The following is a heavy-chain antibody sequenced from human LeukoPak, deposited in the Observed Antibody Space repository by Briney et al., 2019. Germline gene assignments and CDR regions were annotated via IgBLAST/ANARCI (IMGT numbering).Heavy chain of an antibody. Sequence: GGSLRLSCAASGFTFSSYWMSWVRQAPGKGLEWVANIKQDGGEKYYVDSVEGRFTISRDNAKNSLYLQMNSLRAEDTAVYYCARLAGALAGWFDYWGQGTLVTVSS. D-gene: IGHD6-19*01. CDR1: GFTFSSYW. J-gene: IGHJ4*02. CDR2: IKQDGGEK. CDR3: ARLAGALAGWFDY. V-gene: IGHV3-7*01.